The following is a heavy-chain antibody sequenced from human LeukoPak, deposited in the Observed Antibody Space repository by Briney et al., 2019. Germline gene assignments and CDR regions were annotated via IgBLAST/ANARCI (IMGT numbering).Heavy chain of an antibody. V-gene: IGHV4-39*01. Sequence: SETLSLTCTVSGGSISSSGYYWGWIRQPPGKGLEWIGSIYYSGSTYYNPSLKSRVTISVDTSKNQFSLKLSSVTAADTAVYYCARRFRRGIGARGVTTLDYWGQGTLVTVSS. CDR1: GGSISSSGYY. J-gene: IGHJ4*02. D-gene: IGHD3-10*01. CDR2: IYYSGST. CDR3: ARRFRRGIGARGVTTLDY.